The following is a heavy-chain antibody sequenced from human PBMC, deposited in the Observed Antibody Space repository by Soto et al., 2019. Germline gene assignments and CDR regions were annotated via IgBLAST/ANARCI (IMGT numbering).Heavy chain of an antibody. V-gene: IGHV3-23*01. D-gene: IGHD2-21*02. J-gene: IGHJ6*02. CDR1: GFTFSKYA. CDR3: AKVVVVTAFHYYYGLDV. CDR2: VSGGGEST. Sequence: GGSLRLSCAASGFTFSKYAMSWVRQAPGKGLEWVSAVSGGGESTYYADSVKGRFTISRDNSKHTLFLQMNSLRADDTAVYYCAKVVVVTAFHYYYGLDVWGQGATVTVSS.